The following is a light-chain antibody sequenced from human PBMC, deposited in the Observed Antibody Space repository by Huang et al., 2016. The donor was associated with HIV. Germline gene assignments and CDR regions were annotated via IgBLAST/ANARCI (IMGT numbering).Light chain of an antibody. CDR1: QGISSY. CDR3: QQLHSYPRT. CDR2: AAS. Sequence: IQLTQSPSSLSASVGDRVTITCRASQGISSYLAWYQQKQGEAPKLLIYAASTLQSGVPSRFSGSGSETDFTLTISSLQPEDFATYYCQQLHSYPRTFGGGTKVEIK. J-gene: IGKJ4*01. V-gene: IGKV1-9*01.